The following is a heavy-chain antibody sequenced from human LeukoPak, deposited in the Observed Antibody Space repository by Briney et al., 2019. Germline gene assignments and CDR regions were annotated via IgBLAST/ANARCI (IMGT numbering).Heavy chain of an antibody. D-gene: IGHD1-26*01. CDR3: ASTNYRGGTTGYNWFDP. V-gene: IGHV3-7*01. J-gene: IGHJ5*02. Sequence: PGGSLRLSCAASGITFSSYWMSWVRQAPGKGLEWVANIKQDGSEKYYVDSVKGRFTISRDNAKNSLYLQMNSLRAEDTAVYYCASTNYRGGTTGYNWFDPWGQGTLVTVSS. CDR2: IKQDGSEK. CDR1: GITFSSYW.